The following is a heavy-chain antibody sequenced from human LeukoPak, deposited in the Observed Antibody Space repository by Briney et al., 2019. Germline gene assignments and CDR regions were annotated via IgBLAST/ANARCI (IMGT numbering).Heavy chain of an antibody. Sequence: QSGGSLRLSCAASGFTFSSYAMSWVRQAPGKGLEWVSAISGSGGSTYYADSVKGRFTISRDNSKNTLYLQMNSLRAEDTAVYYCAKVPAGATARYSGYDNFDYWGQGTLVTVSS. CDR3: AKVPAGATARYSGYDNFDY. D-gene: IGHD5-12*01. J-gene: IGHJ4*02. CDR2: ISGSGGST. CDR1: GFTFSSYA. V-gene: IGHV3-23*01.